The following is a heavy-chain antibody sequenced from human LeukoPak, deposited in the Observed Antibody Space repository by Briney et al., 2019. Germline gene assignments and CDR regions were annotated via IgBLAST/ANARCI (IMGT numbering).Heavy chain of an antibody. J-gene: IGHJ4*02. CDR3: ARGFPITMVRGVIAHYFDY. Sequence: SETLSLTCAVYGGSFSGYYWSWICQPPGKGLEWIGEIKHSGSTNYNPSLKSRVTISVDTSKNQFSLKLSSVTAADTAVYYCARGFPITMVRGVIAHYFDYWGQGTLVTVSS. V-gene: IGHV4-34*01. D-gene: IGHD3-10*01. CDR1: GGSFSGYY. CDR2: IKHSGST.